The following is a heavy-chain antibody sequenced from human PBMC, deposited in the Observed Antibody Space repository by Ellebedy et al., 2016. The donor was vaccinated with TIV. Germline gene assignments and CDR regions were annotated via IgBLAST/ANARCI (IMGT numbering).Heavy chain of an antibody. Sequence: SETLSLXXTVSGGSISTYYWNWIRQPPGKGLEWIGYVSDTGFTKYNPSLKSRVTISVDTSKNRFSLKLSSVAAADTAVYYCTRLYGFWSGYPNFDFWGRGTLVSVSS. CDR3: TRLYGFWSGYPNFDF. CDR1: GGSISTYY. CDR2: VSDTGFT. D-gene: IGHD3-3*01. J-gene: IGHJ4*02. V-gene: IGHV4-59*01.